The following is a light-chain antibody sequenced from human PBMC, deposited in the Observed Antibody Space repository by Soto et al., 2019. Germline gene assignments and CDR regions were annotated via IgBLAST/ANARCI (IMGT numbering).Light chain of an antibody. CDR2: AAS. CDR3: QQLYSYPPT. J-gene: IGKJ2*01. CDR1: QGISSY. V-gene: IGKV1-9*01. Sequence: DIQLTQSPSFLSASVGDRVTITYRSSQGISSYLAWYQQKPRKPPDLLIYAASSIQTGVPPRFSGSGSGTEFTFAISSLQPEDYANDYCQQLYSYPPTFGHGTKLVIK.